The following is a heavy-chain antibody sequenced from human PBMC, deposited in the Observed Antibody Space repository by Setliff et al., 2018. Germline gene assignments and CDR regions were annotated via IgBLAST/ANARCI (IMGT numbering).Heavy chain of an antibody. Sequence: SETLSLTCAVSGASINSGTYYWSWIRQPAGKGLEWVGRLHTSGSTTYKPSLESRLSISVDTSKNQLSLTLTSVTAAGTAIYYCARGNGATTGWFDPWGQGTLVTVSS. J-gene: IGHJ5*02. CDR3: ARGNGATTGWFDP. D-gene: IGHD4-17*01. CDR1: GASINSGTYY. CDR2: LHTSGST. V-gene: IGHV4-61*02.